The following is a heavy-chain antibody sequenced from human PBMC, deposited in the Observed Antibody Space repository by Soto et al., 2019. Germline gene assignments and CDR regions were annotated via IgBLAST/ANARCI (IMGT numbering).Heavy chain of an antibody. CDR3: AKERKLVGVGYYYALAV. CDR1: GYTFTSYA. V-gene: IGHV1-3*01. J-gene: IGHJ6*02. Sequence: ASVKVSCKASGYTFTSYAMHWVRQAPGQRLEWMGWINAGNGNTKYSQKFQGRVTITRDTSASTAYMEVRSLRSDDTAVYYCAKERKLVGVGYYYALAVWRQGNTVTVT. CDR2: INAGNGNT. D-gene: IGHD3-22*01.